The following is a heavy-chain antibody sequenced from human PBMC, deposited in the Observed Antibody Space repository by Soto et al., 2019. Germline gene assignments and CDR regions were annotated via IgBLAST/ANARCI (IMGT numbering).Heavy chain of an antibody. CDR3: ARRPLARYCSSTSCYTHYYGMDV. V-gene: IGHV5-51*01. D-gene: IGHD2-2*02. Sequence: GESLKISCKGSGYSFTNYWIGWVRQKPGKGLEWMGIIFPGDSDTRYSPSFQGHVTISADKSISTAYLQWSSLKASDTAMYYCARRPLARYCSSTSCYTHYYGMDVWGQGTTVTVSS. CDR2: IFPGDSDT. J-gene: IGHJ6*02. CDR1: GYSFTNYW.